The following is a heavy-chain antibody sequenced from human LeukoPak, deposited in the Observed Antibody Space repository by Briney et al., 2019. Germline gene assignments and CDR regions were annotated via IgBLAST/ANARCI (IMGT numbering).Heavy chain of an antibody. D-gene: IGHD1-26*01. J-gene: IGHJ4*02. CDR2: ISAYNGNT. CDR3: ARADIVGATNDY. V-gene: IGHV1-18*01. Sequence: ASVKVSCKASGYTFANYGISWVRQAPGQGLEWMGWISAYNGNTNYAQKLQGRVTMTTDTSTSTAYMELRSLRSDDTAVYYCARADIVGATNDYWGQGTLVTVSS. CDR1: GYTFANYG.